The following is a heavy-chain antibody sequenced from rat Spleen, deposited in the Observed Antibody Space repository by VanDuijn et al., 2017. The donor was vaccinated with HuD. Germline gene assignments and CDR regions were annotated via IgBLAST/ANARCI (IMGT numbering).Heavy chain of an antibody. CDR3: SRHGYTTDYLNWFAY. Sequence: EVQLVESGGGLVQPGRSLKLSCAASGFTFSDYAMAWVRQAPKKGLEWVATIIYDGSSTYYRESVKGRFTISRDNAKNIQYLQMDSLRSEDTATYYCSRHGYTTDYLNWFAYWVQCTLVTVSS. CDR1: GFTFSDYA. D-gene: IGHD1-6*01. V-gene: IGHV5-7*01. J-gene: IGHJ3*01. CDR2: IIYDGSST.